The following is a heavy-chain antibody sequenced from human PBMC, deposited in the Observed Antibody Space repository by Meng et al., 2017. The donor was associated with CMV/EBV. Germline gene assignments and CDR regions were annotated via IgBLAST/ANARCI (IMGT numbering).Heavy chain of an antibody. D-gene: IGHD6-19*01. Sequence: GESLKISCAASGFTFSSYGMHWVRQAPGKGLEWVAVIWYDGSNKYYADSVKGRFTISRDNSKNTLYLQMNSLRAEDTAVYYCAKDKKVAGRGGYFDYWGQGTLVTSPQ. CDR2: IWYDGSNK. V-gene: IGHV3-33*06. J-gene: IGHJ4*02. CDR3: AKDKKVAGRGGYFDY. CDR1: GFTFSSYG.